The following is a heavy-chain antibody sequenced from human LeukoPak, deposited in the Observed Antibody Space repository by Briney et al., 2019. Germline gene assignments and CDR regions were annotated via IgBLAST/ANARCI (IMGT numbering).Heavy chain of an antibody. CDR1: GFTFSSYS. CDR2: ISSSSSYI. V-gene: IGHV3-21*04. D-gene: IGHD2-2*01. J-gene: IGHJ4*02. Sequence: PGGSLRLSCAASGFTFSSYSMNWVRQAPGKGLEWVSSISSSSSYIYYADSVKGRFTISRDNAKNSLYLQMNSLRAEDTAVYYCAKGGAGYCSSTSCLYYFDYWGQGTLVTVSS. CDR3: AKGGAGYCSSTSCLYYFDY.